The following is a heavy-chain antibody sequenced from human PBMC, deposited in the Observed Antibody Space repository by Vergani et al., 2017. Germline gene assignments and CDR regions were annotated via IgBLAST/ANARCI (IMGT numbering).Heavy chain of an antibody. J-gene: IGHJ6*02. CDR1: GYTFTSYY. CDR2: LNPYSGGS. D-gene: IGHD3-9*01. V-gene: IGHV1-2*02. Sequence: VQLVQSGAEVKKPGASVKVSCKASGYTFTSYYIHWIRQAPGQGLEWMGWLNPYSGGSEPAQKFQGRFTMTRDTSISTAYMELSSLTSDDTAIYYCARAPYDTNMDVWGQGTSVTVTS. CDR3: ARAPYDTNMDV.